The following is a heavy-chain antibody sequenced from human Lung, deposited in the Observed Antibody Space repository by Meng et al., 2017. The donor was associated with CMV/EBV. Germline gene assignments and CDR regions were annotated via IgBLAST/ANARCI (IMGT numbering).Heavy chain of an antibody. CDR2: ISSSSSYI. J-gene: IGHJ6*02. CDR1: GFTFSTYT. V-gene: IGHV3-21*01. Sequence: GESXKISCAASGFTFSTYTINWVRQAPGKGLEWVSCISSSSSYIYYADSVKGRFTISRDNAKNSVYLQMDSLRADDTAVYYCARARVFYAMDVWGRGATVTVSS. CDR3: ARARVFYAMDV.